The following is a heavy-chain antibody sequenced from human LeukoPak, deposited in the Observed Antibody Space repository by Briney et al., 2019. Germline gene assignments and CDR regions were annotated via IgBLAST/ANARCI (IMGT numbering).Heavy chain of an antibody. CDR1: GGSISSGIYY. CDR2: IYTNGNT. CDR3: ARGDSSSWYEVCFDY. J-gene: IGHJ4*02. Sequence: SETLSLTCTASGGSISSGIYYWSWIRQPAGKGLEWIGRIYTNGNTNYNPSLKSRVTISVDTSNNQFSLNLTSVTAADTAVYYCARGDSSSWYEVCFDYWGQGTLVTVSS. V-gene: IGHV4-61*02. D-gene: IGHD6-13*01.